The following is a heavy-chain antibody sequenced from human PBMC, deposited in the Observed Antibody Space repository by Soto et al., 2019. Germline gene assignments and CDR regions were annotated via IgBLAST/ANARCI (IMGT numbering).Heavy chain of an antibody. V-gene: IGHV2-70*04. Sequence: GPTLVNPTHPLTLTGPFSGFSLSTSGMRVSWIRQPPGKALEWLARIDWDDDKFYSTSLKTRLTISKDTSKNQVVLTMTNMDPVDTATYYCARSFYYDSSGYHQFDYWGQGTLVTVSS. CDR1: GFSLSTSGMR. CDR3: ARSFYYDSSGYHQFDY. D-gene: IGHD3-22*01. CDR2: IDWDDDK. J-gene: IGHJ4*02.